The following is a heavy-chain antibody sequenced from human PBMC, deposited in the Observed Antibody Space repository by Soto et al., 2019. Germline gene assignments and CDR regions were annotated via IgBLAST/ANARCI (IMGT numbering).Heavy chain of an antibody. D-gene: IGHD3-16*01. CDR2: INSDGSST. CDR1: GFTFSSYW. V-gene: IGHV3-74*01. Sequence: PGGSLRLSCAASGFTFSSYWMHWVRQAPGKGLVWVSRINSDGSSTSYADSVKGRFTISRDNAKNTLYLQMNSLRAEDTAVYYCARDRISSIMITFGGVPVDYWGQGTLVTVSS. CDR3: ARDRISSIMITFGGVPVDY. J-gene: IGHJ4*02.